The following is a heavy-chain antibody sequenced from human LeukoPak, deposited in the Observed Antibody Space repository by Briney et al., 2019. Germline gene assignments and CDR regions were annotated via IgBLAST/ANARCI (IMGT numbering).Heavy chain of an antibody. J-gene: IGHJ6*02. D-gene: IGHD2-2*01. CDR2: INPNSGGT. V-gene: IGHV1-2*02. Sequence: ASVKVSCKASGYTFTGYYMHWVRQAPGQGLEWMGWINPNSGGTNYAQKFQGRVTMTRDTSISTAYMELSRLRSDDTAVYYCARDGDIVVVPAARPMGVWGQGTTVTVSS. CDR3: ARDGDIVVVPAARPMGV. CDR1: GYTFTGYY.